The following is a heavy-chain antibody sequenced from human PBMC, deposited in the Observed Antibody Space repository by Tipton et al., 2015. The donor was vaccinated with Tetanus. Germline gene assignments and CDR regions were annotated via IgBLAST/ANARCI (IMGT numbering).Heavy chain of an antibody. V-gene: IGHV3-23*01. D-gene: IGHD3-22*01. Sequence: GSLRLSCAASGFTFSDYAMNWVRQAPGKGLEWVSAITHSGGSTYYADSVKGRFIVSRDNSKNTLYLQMTSLRTDDTAVYYCARDPPSSGFALDVWGRGTMVTVSS. J-gene: IGHJ3*01. CDR2: ITHSGGST. CDR1: GFTFSDYA. CDR3: ARDPPSSGFALDV.